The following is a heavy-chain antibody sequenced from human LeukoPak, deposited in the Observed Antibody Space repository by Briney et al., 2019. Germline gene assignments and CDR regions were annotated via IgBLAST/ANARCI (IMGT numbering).Heavy chain of an antibody. J-gene: IGHJ4*02. V-gene: IGHV3-23*01. CDR3: ALEGSRNRRIY. D-gene: IGHD3-10*01. Sequence: GGSLRLSCAASGFTFSSYSMTWVRQAPGEGLEWVSAISAGGGASYYADSVKGRFTNSRDNSKNTLYLQMNSLRAEDTAIYYCALEGSRNRRIYWGQGTLVTVSS. CDR2: ISAGGGAS. CDR1: GFTFSSYS.